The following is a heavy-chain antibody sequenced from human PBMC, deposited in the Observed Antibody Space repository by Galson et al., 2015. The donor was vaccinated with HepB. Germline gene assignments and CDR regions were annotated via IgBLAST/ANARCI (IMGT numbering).Heavy chain of an antibody. J-gene: IGHJ6*03. CDR2: IIPIFGTA. D-gene: IGHD2-2*02. V-gene: IGHV1-69*13. CDR1: GGTFSSYA. Sequence: SVKVSCKASGGTFSSYAISWVRQAPGQGLEWMGGIIPIFGTANYAQKFQGRVTITADESTSTAYMELSSLRSEDTAVYYCARETRGLRYCSSTSCYNLRKNDGPYYYYMDVWGKGTTVTVSS. CDR3: ARETRGLRYCSSTSCYNLRKNDGPYYYYMDV.